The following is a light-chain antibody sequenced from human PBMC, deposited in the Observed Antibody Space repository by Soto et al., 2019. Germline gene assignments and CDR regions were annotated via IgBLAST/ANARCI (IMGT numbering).Light chain of an antibody. Sequence: QSALTQPASVSGSPGQSITISCTGTSSDVGGYNYVSWYQHHPGKAPKLMLYDVGNRPSGVSNRFSGSKSGNTAPLTISGLQAEDEADYYCSSYRSGSTLYVFGTGTKLTVL. CDR2: DVG. V-gene: IGLV2-14*03. CDR3: SSYRSGSTLYV. J-gene: IGLJ1*01. CDR1: SSDVGGYNY.